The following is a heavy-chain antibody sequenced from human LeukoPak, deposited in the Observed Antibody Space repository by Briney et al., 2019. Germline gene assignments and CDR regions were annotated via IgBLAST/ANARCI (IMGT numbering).Heavy chain of an antibody. CDR2: IHYSGNT. CDR3: ARSDCSISCYGIDY. CDR1: GGSISSYY. J-gene: IGHJ4*02. D-gene: IGHD2-2*01. Sequence: SETLSLTCTVSGGSISSYYWSWIRQPPGKGLEWIGYIHYSGNTNSNPSLKSRVTISGDTSRNQFSLKLSSVTAADTAVYYCARSDCSISCYGIDYWGQGTLVTVSS. V-gene: IGHV4-59*01.